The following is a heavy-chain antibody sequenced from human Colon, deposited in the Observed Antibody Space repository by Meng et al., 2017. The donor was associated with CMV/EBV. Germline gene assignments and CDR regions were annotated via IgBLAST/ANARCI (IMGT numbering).Heavy chain of an antibody. CDR1: GYTFTNYY. Sequence: SVKVSCKASGYTFTNYYMHWVRQAPGQGLEWMGIINFSGGSTSYAQKFQGRVAMTRDTSTSIVYMELSSLRSEDTAVYYCAGGASYSSGWYCFDYWGQGTLVTVSS. CDR2: INFSGGST. D-gene: IGHD6-19*01. V-gene: IGHV1-46*01. CDR3: AGGASYSSGWYCFDY. J-gene: IGHJ4*02.